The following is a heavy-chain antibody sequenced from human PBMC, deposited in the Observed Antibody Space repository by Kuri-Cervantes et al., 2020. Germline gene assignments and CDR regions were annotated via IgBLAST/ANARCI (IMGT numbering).Heavy chain of an antibody. D-gene: IGHD1-26*01. CDR2: ISYDGNNK. Sequence: GGSLRLSCAASGFTFSSYGVHWVRQAKGKGLEWVAVISYDGNNKYYADSVKGRFTISRDNSKNTLYLRMNSLRAEDTAIYYCASLVGGTTVSSDPIFDYWGQGTLVTVSS. CDR1: GFTFSSYG. V-gene: IGHV3-30*19. CDR3: ASLVGGTTVSSDPIFDY. J-gene: IGHJ4*02.